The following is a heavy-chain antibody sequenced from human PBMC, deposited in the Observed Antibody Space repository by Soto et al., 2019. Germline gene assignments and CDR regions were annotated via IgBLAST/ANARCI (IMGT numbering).Heavy chain of an antibody. CDR2: IRSKANNYAT. D-gene: IGHD3-16*01. J-gene: IGHJ5*02. V-gene: IGHV3-73*01. CDR3: TSPGEGNWFDP. Sequence: EVQLVESGGGLVQPGGSLKLSCAASGFIFSGSAMHWVRQASGKGLEWVGRIRSKANNYATAYAASVKGRFTISRDDSKNTAYLQLNSLKTEDTAVYYCTSPGEGNWFDPWGQGTLVTVSS. CDR1: GFIFSGSA.